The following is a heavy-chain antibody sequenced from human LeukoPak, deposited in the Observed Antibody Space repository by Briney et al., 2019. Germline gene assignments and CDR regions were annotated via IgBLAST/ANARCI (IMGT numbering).Heavy chain of an antibody. D-gene: IGHD6-13*01. CDR1: GFTFSAYD. CDR3: ARPGYSSSWSALDI. J-gene: IGHJ3*02. Sequence: GGSLRLCCAASGFTFSAYDMNWVRQAPGKGLEWVSHITSSGSTIYYADSVKGRFTISRDNAKNSLYLQMNSLRAKDTAVYYCARPGYSSSWSALDIWGQGTMVTVSS. V-gene: IGHV3-48*03. CDR2: ITSSGSTI.